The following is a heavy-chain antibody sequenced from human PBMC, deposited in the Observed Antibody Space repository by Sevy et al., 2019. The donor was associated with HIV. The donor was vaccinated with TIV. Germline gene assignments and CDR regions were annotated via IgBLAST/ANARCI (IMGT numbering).Heavy chain of an antibody. D-gene: IGHD6-13*01. Sequence: ASVKVSCKASGYLFIRFVMHWVRQAPGQGLEWVGWINVGNGNTKYSQKFQDRVTITRDASTSTTYRELTSLTSEDTAIYYCTREAKQQLSQYFFDFWGQGTLVTVSS. CDR3: TREAKQQLSQYFFDF. J-gene: IGHJ4*02. V-gene: IGHV1-3*01. CDR1: GYLFIRFV. CDR2: INVGNGNT.